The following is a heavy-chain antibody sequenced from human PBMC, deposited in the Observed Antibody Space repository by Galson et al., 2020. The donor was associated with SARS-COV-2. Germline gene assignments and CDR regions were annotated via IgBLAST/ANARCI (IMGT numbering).Heavy chain of an antibody. CDR3: ARGRRGVVPAPVLGVGPYYSYFDMDV. Sequence: SETLSLTCAVYGGSFSGYSWTWIRQPPGKGLEWIGAIIIGGNTNYSPSLRSRVTVSVDTSKNQFSLKLRSVTAADTAVYYCARGRRGVVPAPVLGVGPYYSYFDMDVWGKGTSGTVSS. J-gene: IGHJ6*03. V-gene: IGHV4-34*01. CDR1: GGSFSGYS. CDR2: IIIGGNT. D-gene: IGHD3-10*01.